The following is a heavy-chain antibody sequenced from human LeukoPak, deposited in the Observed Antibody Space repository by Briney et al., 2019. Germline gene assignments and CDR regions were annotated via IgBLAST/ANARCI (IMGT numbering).Heavy chain of an antibody. D-gene: IGHD3-10*01. Sequence: SETLSLTCTVSGGSISRYYWSWIRQPPGKGLEWIGYIYYSGSTSYNPSLKSRVTISLDTSKNQFSLKLTSVTAADTAVYYCARVGPYGSGSYYDYWGQGTLVTVSS. J-gene: IGHJ4*02. CDR2: IYYSGST. CDR1: GGSISRYY. V-gene: IGHV4-59*01. CDR3: ARVGPYGSGSYYDY.